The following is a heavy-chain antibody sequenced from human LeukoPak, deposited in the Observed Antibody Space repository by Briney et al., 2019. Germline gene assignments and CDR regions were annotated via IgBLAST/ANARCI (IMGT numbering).Heavy chain of an antibody. CDR3: AGTVTTNYYYYYMDV. J-gene: IGHJ6*03. Sequence: SETLSLTCTVSGGSISSGSYYWSWIRQPAGKGLEWIGRIYTSGSTNYNPSLKSRVTISVDTSKNQFSLKLSSVTAADTAVYYCAGTVTTNYYYYYMDVWGKGTTVTVSS. V-gene: IGHV4-61*02. CDR1: GGSISSGSYY. CDR2: IYTSGST. D-gene: IGHD4-17*01.